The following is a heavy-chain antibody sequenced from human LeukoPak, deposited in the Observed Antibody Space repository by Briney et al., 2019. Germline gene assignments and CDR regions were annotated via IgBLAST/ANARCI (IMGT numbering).Heavy chain of an antibody. CDR1: GFTFSSYS. Sequence: GGSLRLSCAASGFTFSSYSMNWVRQAPGKGLEWVSYISSSSSTIYYADSVKGRFTISRDNAKNSLYLQMNSLRSDDTAVYYCARAGSSSWEGYYYYYYMDVWGKGTTVTVSS. D-gene: IGHD6-13*01. CDR2: ISSSSSTI. V-gene: IGHV3-48*01. CDR3: ARAGSSSWEGYYYYYYMDV. J-gene: IGHJ6*03.